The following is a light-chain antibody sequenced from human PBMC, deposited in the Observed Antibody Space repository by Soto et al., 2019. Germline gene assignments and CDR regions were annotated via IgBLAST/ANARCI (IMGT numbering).Light chain of an antibody. J-gene: IGKJ5*01. V-gene: IGKV3-15*01. CDR2: SAS. CDR1: QSVSTN. CDR3: QQYNNWPPVT. Sequence: EIVMTQSPATLSVSPGERATLSCRASQSVSTNLAWYQQKPGQAPRLLIYSASTRATGIPARFSGSGSGTEFTLTISSLKSEDFAVYYCQQYNNWPPVTFGQGTRLEIK.